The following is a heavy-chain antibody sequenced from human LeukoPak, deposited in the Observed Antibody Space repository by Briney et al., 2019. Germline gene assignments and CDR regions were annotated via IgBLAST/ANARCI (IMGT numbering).Heavy chain of an antibody. V-gene: IGHV4-59*01. J-gene: IGHJ6*02. Sequence: PSETLSLTCTVSGGSISSYYWSWIRQPAGKGLEWIGYIYYSGSTNYNPSLKSRVTISVDTSKNQFSLKLSSVTAADTAVYYCARDAGGSGRHYYYGMDVWGQGTTVTVSS. D-gene: IGHD3-10*01. CDR2: IYYSGST. CDR3: ARDAGGSGRHYYYGMDV. CDR1: GGSISSYY.